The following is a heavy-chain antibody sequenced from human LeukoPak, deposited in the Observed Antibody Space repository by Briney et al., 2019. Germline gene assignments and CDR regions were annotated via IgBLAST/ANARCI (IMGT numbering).Heavy chain of an antibody. Sequence: SETLSLTCAVSGGSISSGGYSWSCIRQPPGKGLEWIGYIYHSGSTYYNPSLKSRVTISVDRSKNQFSLKLSSVTAADTAVYYCARVVRQQLAFDYWGPGTLVTVSS. CDR2: IYHSGST. V-gene: IGHV4-30-2*01. CDR1: GGSISSGGYS. D-gene: IGHD6-13*01. J-gene: IGHJ4*02. CDR3: ARVVRQQLAFDY.